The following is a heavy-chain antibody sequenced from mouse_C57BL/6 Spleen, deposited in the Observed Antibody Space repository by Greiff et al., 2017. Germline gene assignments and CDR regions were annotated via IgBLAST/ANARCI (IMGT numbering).Heavy chain of an antibody. CDR1: GYTFTSYW. V-gene: IGHV1-53*01. D-gene: IGHD2-5*01. CDR2: INPSNGGT. Sequence: QVQLQQPGTELVKPGASVKLSCKASGYTFTSYWMHWVKQRPGQGLEWIGNINPSNGGTNYNEKFKSQATLTVDKSSSTAYMQLSSLTSEDSAVYYCARKSNYGYYAMDYWGQGTSVTVSS. CDR3: ARKSNYGYYAMDY. J-gene: IGHJ4*01.